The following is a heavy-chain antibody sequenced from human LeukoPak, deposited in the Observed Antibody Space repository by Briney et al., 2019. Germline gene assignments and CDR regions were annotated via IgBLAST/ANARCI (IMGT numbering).Heavy chain of an antibody. D-gene: IGHD2-2*01. V-gene: IGHV4-59*01. CDR3: ARARTMPRGSHYYYYMDV. Sequence: SSETLSLTCTVSGGSISSYYWSWIRQPPGKGLEWIGYIYYSGSTNYNPSLKSRVTISVDTSKNQFPLKLSSVTASDTAVYYCARARTMPRGSHYYYYMDVWGKGTTVTISS. J-gene: IGHJ6*03. CDR2: IYYSGST. CDR1: GGSISSYY.